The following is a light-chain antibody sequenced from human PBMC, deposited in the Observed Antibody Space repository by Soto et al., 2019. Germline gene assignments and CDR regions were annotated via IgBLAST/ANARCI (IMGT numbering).Light chain of an antibody. CDR1: SSDVGGYNY. CDR2: DVS. CDR3: CSYAGNSLWV. V-gene: IGLV2-11*01. J-gene: IGLJ3*02. Sequence: QSALTQPRSVSGSPGQSVTISCTGTSSDVGGYNYVSCYQQHPGKAPKLMIYDVSKWPSGVPDRFSGSKSGNTSSLTISGLQAEDEADYYCCSYAGNSLWVFGGGTKLTVL.